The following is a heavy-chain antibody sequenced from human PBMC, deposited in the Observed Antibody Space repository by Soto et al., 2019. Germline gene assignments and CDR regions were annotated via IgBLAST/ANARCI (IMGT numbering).Heavy chain of an antibody. V-gene: IGHV3-23*01. CDR2: ISGSGGST. CDR1: GFTFSSYA. Sequence: EVQLLESGGGLVQPGGSLRLSCAASGFTFSSYAMSWVRQAPGKGLEWVSAISGSGGSTYYADSVKGRFTISRDNSKNTLYLQMNSLRAEDTGVYYCAKFDTYYDFWSGYYDYYYGMDVWGQGTTVTVSS. CDR3: AKFDTYYDFWSGYYDYYYGMDV. D-gene: IGHD3-3*01. J-gene: IGHJ6*02.